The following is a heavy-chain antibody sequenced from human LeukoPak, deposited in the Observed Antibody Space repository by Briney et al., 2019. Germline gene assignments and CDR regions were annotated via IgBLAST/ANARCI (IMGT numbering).Heavy chain of an antibody. J-gene: IGHJ6*03. Sequence: PGESLKISCKASGYTFTNYWIGWVRQMPGEGLEWMGIIYPDDSDTKYSPSFQGQVTISVDESISTAYLQWSSLKASDTAIYYCARHEIGGDSSSGYEYYYYMDVWGKGTAVTVSS. V-gene: IGHV5-51*01. CDR3: ARHEIGGDSSSGYEYYYYMDV. CDR2: IYPDDSDT. CDR1: GYTFTNYW. D-gene: IGHD3-3*01.